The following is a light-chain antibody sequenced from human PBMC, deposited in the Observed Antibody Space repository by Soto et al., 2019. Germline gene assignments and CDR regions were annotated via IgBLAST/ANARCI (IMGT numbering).Light chain of an antibody. CDR1: KDINNW. J-gene: IGKJ4*01. Sequence: DIQMTQSPSSVSASVGDRVTITCRASKDINNWVAWYQQKPGKAPKLLIYAASSLQRGVPSRFSGSGSGTFFTLTISSPQPEDFATYYCQQPKSFPLTFGGGTNVEIK. V-gene: IGKV1-12*01. CDR2: AAS. CDR3: QQPKSFPLT.